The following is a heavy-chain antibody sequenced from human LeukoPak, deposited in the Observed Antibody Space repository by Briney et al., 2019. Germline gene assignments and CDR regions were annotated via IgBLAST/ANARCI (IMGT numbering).Heavy chain of an antibody. CDR2: VSDDGSNK. J-gene: IGHJ4*02. Sequence: GGSLRLSCAASGFTFSSYGMHWVRQAPGKGLEWMAVVSDDGSNKYYEDSVRGRFTISRDNSKNTLYLQMSSLREEYTAVYYCARPRLRGGYLFDYWGQGTLVTVSS. V-gene: IGHV3-30*03. CDR3: ARPRLRGGYLFDY. CDR1: GFTFSSYG. D-gene: IGHD5-12*01.